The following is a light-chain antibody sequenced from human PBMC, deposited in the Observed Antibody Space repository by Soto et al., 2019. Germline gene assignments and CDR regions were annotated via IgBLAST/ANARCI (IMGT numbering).Light chain of an antibody. CDR2: AVS. V-gene: IGKV1-17*01. Sequence: DIQMTQSPSSLSASIGDRVTITCRASQGIKNDLAWYQQKPGKAPKRLIYAVSSLQSGVPSRFSGSGSGTEFTLTITSLQPDDFATYYCQQYNSYPWTFGQGTKVDIK. CDR3: QQYNSYPWT. CDR1: QGIKND. J-gene: IGKJ1*01.